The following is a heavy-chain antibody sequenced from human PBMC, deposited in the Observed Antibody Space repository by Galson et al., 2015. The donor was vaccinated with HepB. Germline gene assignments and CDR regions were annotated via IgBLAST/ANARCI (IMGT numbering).Heavy chain of an antibody. Sequence: SLRLSCAASGFRFGNYWMHWVRQVPGKGLEWISRINTFGNEIKYADSVRVRFATSRDNAKNILYLQMYSLGAEDTGLYYCARRGGSTWFPGSGYFDLWGRGSLVTVSS. CDR1: GFRFGNYW. CDR3: ARRGGSTWFPGSGYFDL. V-gene: IGHV3-74*03. J-gene: IGHJ2*01. D-gene: IGHD2-2*01. CDR2: INTFGNEI.